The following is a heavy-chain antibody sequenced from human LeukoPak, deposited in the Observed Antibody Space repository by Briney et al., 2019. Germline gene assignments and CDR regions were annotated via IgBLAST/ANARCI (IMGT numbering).Heavy chain of an antibody. Sequence: SETLSLTCAVYGGSFSGYYWGWIRQPPGKGLEWIGEINHSRSTNYNPSLKSRVTISVDTSKNQFSLKLSSVTAADTAVYYCARVGVATISSYFDYWGQGTLVTVSS. CDR3: ARVGVATISSYFDY. V-gene: IGHV4-34*01. D-gene: IGHD5-12*01. CDR1: GGSFSGYY. J-gene: IGHJ4*02. CDR2: INHSRST.